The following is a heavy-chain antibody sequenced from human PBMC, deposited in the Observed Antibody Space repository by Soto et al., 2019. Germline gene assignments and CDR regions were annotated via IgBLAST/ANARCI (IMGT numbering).Heavy chain of an antibody. CDR2: NYYSGIT. J-gene: IGHJ6*02. CDR1: GGSISSYY. Sequence: SETLSLTCTVSGGSISSYYWSWIRQPPGKGLEWIGYNYYSGITNYNPSLKSRVTISVDTSKNQFSLKLSSVTAADTAVYYCARYKSNYYYGMDVWGQGTTVTVSS. V-gene: IGHV4-59*01. D-gene: IGHD1-20*01. CDR3: ARYKSNYYYGMDV.